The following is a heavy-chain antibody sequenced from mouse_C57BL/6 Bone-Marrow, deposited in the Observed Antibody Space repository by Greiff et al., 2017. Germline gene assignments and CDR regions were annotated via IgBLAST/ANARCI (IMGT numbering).Heavy chain of an antibody. CDR3: ARCGAYIWYFDV. CDR2: IDPSDSYT. D-gene: IGHD6-5*01. J-gene: IGHJ1*03. Sequence: QVQLQQPGAELVMPGASVKLSCKASGYTFTSYWMHWVKQRPGQGLEWIGEIDPSDSYTNYNQKFKGKSTLTVDKSSSTAYMQLSSLTSEDSAVYYCARCGAYIWYFDVWGTGTTVTVSS. CDR1: GYTFTSYW. V-gene: IGHV1-69*01.